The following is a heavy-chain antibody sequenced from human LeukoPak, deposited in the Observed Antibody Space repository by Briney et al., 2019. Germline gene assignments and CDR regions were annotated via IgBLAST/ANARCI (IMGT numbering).Heavy chain of an antibody. J-gene: IGHJ3*02. D-gene: IGHD3-16*01. CDR1: GFTFSRAW. CDR2: IKSKTDGGTT. V-gene: IGHV3-15*05. Sequence: GGSLRLSCAAPGFTFSRAWMSWVRQAPGKGLEWVGRIKSKTDGGTTDYAAPVKGRFTISRDNSKNSLYLQMNSLRTEDTALYYCAKDLGPRGNDAFDIWGQETMVTVSS. CDR3: AKDLGPRGNDAFDI.